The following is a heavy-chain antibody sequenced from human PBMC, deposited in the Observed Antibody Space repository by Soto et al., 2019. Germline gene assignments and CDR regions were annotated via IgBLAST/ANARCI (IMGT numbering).Heavy chain of an antibody. J-gene: IGHJ6*01. CDR1: GGTFSSYA. CDR2: IIPIFGTA. Sequence: QVQLVQSGAEVKKPGSSVKVSCKASGGTFSSYAISWVRQAPGQGLEWMGGIIPIFGTANYAQKFQGRVKITADKSTSTAYMELSSLRSEDTAVYYCAVWVEPYRCSSDCYYYYGMDVWGQGTTVTVSS. D-gene: IGHD6-6*01. CDR3: AVWVEPYRCSSDCYYYYGMDV. V-gene: IGHV1-69*06.